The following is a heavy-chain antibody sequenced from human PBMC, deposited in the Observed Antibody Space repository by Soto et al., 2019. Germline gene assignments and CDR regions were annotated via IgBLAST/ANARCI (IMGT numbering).Heavy chain of an antibody. CDR3: ARDSSFWSGYYGMDV. J-gene: IGHJ6*02. D-gene: IGHD3-3*01. Sequence: SETLSLTCTVSGGSISSGGYYWSWVRQHPGKGLEWIGYIYYSGSTYYNPSLKSRVTISVDTSKNQFSLKLSSVTAADTAVYYCARDSSFWSGYYGMDVWGQGTTVTVSS. CDR2: IYYSGST. CDR1: GGSISSGGYY. V-gene: IGHV4-31*03.